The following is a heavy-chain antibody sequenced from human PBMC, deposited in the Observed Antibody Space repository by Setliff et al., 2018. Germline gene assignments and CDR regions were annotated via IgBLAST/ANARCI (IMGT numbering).Heavy chain of an antibody. CDR1: GYSFSDYD. Sequence: ASVKVSCKASGYSFSDYDINWVRQATGQGLEWMGWMNPNSGNTGYAQKFQGRVTITRNTSISTAYMELSSLRFEDTAVYYCARGPRHNFWSGYYLVAVNYWGQGTLVTVSS. CDR3: ARGPRHNFWSGYYLVAVNY. CDR2: MNPNSGNT. D-gene: IGHD3-3*01. V-gene: IGHV1-8*01. J-gene: IGHJ4*02.